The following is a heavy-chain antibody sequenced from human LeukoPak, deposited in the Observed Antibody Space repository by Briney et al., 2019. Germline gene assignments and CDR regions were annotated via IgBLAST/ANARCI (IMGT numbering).Heavy chain of an antibody. V-gene: IGHV4-34*01. D-gene: IGHD2/OR15-2a*01. CDR3: ARNDYFGINNGMDV. CDR1: GGSFGDFY. Sequence: SQTLSLTCAVSGGSFGDFYWSWIRQPPGKGLEWVGEINHSGYTNYYPSLKSRVTISVDTSKNQFSLRLSSVTAADTAVYYCARNDYFGINNGMDVWGQGTTVTVS. CDR2: INHSGYT. J-gene: IGHJ6*02.